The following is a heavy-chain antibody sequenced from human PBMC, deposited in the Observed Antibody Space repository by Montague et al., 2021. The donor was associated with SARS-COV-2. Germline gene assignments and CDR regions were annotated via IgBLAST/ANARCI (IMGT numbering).Heavy chain of an antibody. CDR2: IHSAGRGT. D-gene: IGHD3-9*01. CDR1: GFTFTNSP. Sequence: SLRLSCAASGFTFTNSPMSWVRQAPGKGLDWVSVIHSAGRGTSCADSVQGRFTISRDNLKNTVYLQMNNLRDVDTAVYYCAKVGDILTGYSLINLDAWGQGTLVVVSS. V-gene: IGHV3-23*03. J-gene: IGHJ5*02. CDR3: AKVGDILTGYSLINLDA.